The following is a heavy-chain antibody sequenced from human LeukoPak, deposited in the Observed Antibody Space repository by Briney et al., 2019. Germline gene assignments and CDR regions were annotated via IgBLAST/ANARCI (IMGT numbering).Heavy chain of an antibody. CDR2: INPNSGGT. CDR3: ARAGLGYCSGGSCLPLDY. V-gene: IGHV1-2*02. D-gene: IGHD2-15*01. CDR1: GYTFTGYY. J-gene: IGHJ4*02. Sequence: GASVKVSCKASGYTFTGYYMHWVRQAPGQGLEWMGWINPNSGGTNYAQKSQGRVTMTRDTSISTAYMELSRLRSDDTAVYYCARAGLGYCSGGSCLPLDYWGQGTLVTVSS.